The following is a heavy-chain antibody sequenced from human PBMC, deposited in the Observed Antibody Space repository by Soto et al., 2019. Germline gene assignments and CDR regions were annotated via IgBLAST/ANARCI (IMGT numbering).Heavy chain of an antibody. CDR1: GDSISSSSYY. CDR2: IHYRANS. CDR3: ARPLQLAVSGFDP. D-gene: IGHD3-3*02. V-gene: IGHV4-39*01. J-gene: IGHJ5*02. Sequence: PSETLSLTCAVSGDSISSSSYYWAWIRQPPGRGLEWIGSIHYRANSYYSPSLKSRITISVDTSKNQISLRLSSVTAADTAVYSCARPLQLAVSGFDPWGQGTLVTVSS.